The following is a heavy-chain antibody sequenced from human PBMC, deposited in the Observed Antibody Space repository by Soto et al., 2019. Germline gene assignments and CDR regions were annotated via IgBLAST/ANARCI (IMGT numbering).Heavy chain of an antibody. CDR3: ARGKGSSWYGWFDP. CDR2: INAGNGNT. V-gene: IGHV1-3*01. J-gene: IGHJ5*02. CDR1: GYTFTTYA. Sequence: QVQLVQSGVEVKKPGASVKVSCKASGYTFTTYAMHWVRQAPGQRLEWMGGINAGNGNTKYSQKFQGRITITRDTAANTAYMELSSLRSEDTAVYYCARGKGSSWYGWFDPWGQGTLVTVSS. D-gene: IGHD6-13*01.